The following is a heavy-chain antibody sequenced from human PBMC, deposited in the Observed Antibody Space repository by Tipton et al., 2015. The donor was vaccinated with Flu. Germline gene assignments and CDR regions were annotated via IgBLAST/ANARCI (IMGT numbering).Heavy chain of an antibody. D-gene: IGHD1-26*01. V-gene: IGHV5-51*03. CDR1: GYIFINYR. CDR2: LYPTDSKT. CDR3: VRPRIVGGTNYFDY. Sequence: QLVQSGAEVKKPGESLQISCKTSGYIFINYRIAWVRQIPGKGLEWMGILYPTDSKTKYSPSFQGQVTISIDKSISTAYLQWNNLKASDTAMYYCVRPRIVGGTNYFDYWGQGSLATVSS. J-gene: IGHJ4*02.